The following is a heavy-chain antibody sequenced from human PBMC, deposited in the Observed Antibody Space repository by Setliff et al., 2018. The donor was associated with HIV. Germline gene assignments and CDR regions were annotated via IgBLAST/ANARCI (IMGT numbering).Heavy chain of an antibody. CDR2: IYYSGST. CDR3: ARSYDSSGYYYLDAFDI. CDR1: GYSISSGYY. V-gene: IGHV4-38-2*01. J-gene: IGHJ3*02. D-gene: IGHD3-22*01. Sequence: SETLSLTCAVSGYSISSGYYWGWIRQHPGKGLEWIGYIYYSGSTYYNPSLKSRVTISVDRSKNQFSLKLSSVTAADTAVYYCARSYDSSGYYYLDAFDIWGQGTMVTVSS.